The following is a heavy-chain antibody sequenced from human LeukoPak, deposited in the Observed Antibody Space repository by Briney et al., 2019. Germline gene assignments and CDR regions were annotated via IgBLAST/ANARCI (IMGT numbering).Heavy chain of an antibody. CDR2: ISAYNGNT. D-gene: IGHD3-22*01. J-gene: IGHJ4*02. V-gene: IGHV1-18*01. Sequence: ASVKVSCKASGYTFTSYGISWVRQAPGQGLEWMGWISAYNGNTNYAQKLQGRVTMTTDTSTSTAYMELRSLRSDDTAVYYCARGVFYYDSSGYSRWGQGTLVTVSS. CDR3: ARGVFYYDSSGYSR. CDR1: GYTFTSYG.